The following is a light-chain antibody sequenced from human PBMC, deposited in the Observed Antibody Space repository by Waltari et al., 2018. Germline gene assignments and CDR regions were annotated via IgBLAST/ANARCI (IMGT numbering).Light chain of an antibody. Sequence: SYELTQSPSMSVSPGPTARITCSADALPRQFAYWYQQKPGQAPVMVIYKDRERPSGIPERFSGAKSGTTATLTISGVQAEDEADYYCQSTDSSGILFGGGTKLAVL. J-gene: IGLJ3*02. CDR2: KDR. V-gene: IGLV3-25*03. CDR1: ALPRQF. CDR3: QSTDSSGIL.